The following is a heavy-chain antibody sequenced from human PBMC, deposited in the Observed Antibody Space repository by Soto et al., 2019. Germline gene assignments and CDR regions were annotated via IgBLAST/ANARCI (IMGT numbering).Heavy chain of an antibody. CDR1: GGSISRYY. CDR2: AYYSGDT. Sequence: SETLSLTCSVSGGSISRYYWSWIRQPPGKGLEWIGYAYYSGDTGYNPSLKSRVTMAVDTSKNQVSLKLSSVTAADTAVYYCARDRSTYGGGGTGEVKENWFDPWGQGALVTVSS. J-gene: IGHJ5*02. CDR3: ARDRSTYGGGGTGEVKENWFDP. D-gene: IGHD2-8*01. V-gene: IGHV4-59*01.